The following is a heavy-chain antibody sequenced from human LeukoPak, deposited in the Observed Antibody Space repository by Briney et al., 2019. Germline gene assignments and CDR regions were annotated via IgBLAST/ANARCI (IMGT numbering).Heavy chain of an antibody. V-gene: IGHV4-4*07. CDR3: ARVGYDYVWGSYHRNNWFDP. Sequence: PSETLSLTCTVSGGSISSYYWSWIRQPAGKGLEWIGRIYTSGSTNYNPSLKSRVTMSVDTSKNQFSLKLSSVTAADTAVYYCARVGYDYVWGSYHRNNWFDPWGQGTLVTVSS. J-gene: IGHJ5*02. CDR1: GGSISSYY. D-gene: IGHD3-16*02. CDR2: IYTSGST.